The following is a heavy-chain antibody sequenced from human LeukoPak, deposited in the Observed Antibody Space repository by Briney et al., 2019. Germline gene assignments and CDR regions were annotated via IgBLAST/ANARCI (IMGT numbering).Heavy chain of an antibody. D-gene: IGHD5-18*01. V-gene: IGHV3-7*04. CDR1: GFTFSNYW. CDR2: IDQYGRAK. Sequence: PGGSLRLSCAASGFTFSNYWMSWVRQAPGKGLEWVASIDQYGRAKYYVDSVRGRFTFSRDNTKNSLHLQINSLRAEDTAVYYCARADSYGSILDYWGQGTRVIDSS. CDR3: ARADSYGSILDY. J-gene: IGHJ4*02.